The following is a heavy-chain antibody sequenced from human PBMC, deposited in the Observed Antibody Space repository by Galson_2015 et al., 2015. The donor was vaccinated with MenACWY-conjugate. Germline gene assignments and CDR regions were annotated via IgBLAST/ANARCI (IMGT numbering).Heavy chain of an antibody. CDR3: LRSGAQPEHH. V-gene: IGHV3-11*06. CDR2: ISRGGDST. J-gene: IGHJ4*02. Sequence: SLRLSCAASDFTFSAYHMNWVRQAPGKGLQWISFISRGGDSTHYTDFVEGRFIIARDNAKNSLFLQMNSLRVEDTAMYYCLRSGAQPEHHWGRGTLVTVSS. D-gene: IGHD1-14*01. CDR1: DFTFSAYH.